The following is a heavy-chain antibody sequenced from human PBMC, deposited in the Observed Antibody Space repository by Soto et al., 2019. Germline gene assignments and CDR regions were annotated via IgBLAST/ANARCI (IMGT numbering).Heavy chain of an antibody. D-gene: IGHD2-2*01. J-gene: IGHJ6*02. CDR3: ARDDHIVVVPTSLGAMDV. V-gene: IGHV4-4*02. Sequence: KPSETLSLTCAVYGGSISSNKWWSWVRQPPGKGLEWIGEIYHSGSTNCNPSLKSRVTISLDKSKNQFSLKLTSVTAADSAVYYCARDDHIVVVPTSLGAMDVWGQGTTVTVSS. CDR2: IYHSGST. CDR1: GGSISSNKW.